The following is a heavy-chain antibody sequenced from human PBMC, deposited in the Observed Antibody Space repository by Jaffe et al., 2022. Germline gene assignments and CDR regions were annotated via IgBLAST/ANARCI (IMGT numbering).Heavy chain of an antibody. CDR1: GYSISSGYY. V-gene: IGHV4-38-2*01. CDR3: ARHGLQLAYYFDY. J-gene: IGHJ4*02. Sequence: QVQLQESGPGLVKPSETLSLTCAVSGYSISSGYYWGWIRQPPGKGLEWIGSIYHSGSTYYNPSLKSRVTISVDTSKNQFSLKLSSVTAADTAVYYCARHGLQLAYYFDYWGQGTLVTVSS. CDR2: IYHSGST. D-gene: IGHD5-18*01.